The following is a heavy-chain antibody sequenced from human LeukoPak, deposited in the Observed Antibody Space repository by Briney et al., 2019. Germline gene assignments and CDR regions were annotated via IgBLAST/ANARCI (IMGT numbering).Heavy chain of an antibody. Sequence: GASVKVSCKASGYTFTSYGISWVRQAPGQGLEWMGWISAYNGNTNYAQKLQGRVTMTTDTSTSTAYMELRSLRSDDTAVYYCARVGVSVLRYSGDQNYYYYYMDVWGKGTTVTVSS. D-gene: IGHD3-9*01. J-gene: IGHJ6*03. V-gene: IGHV1-18*01. CDR3: ARVGVSVLRYSGDQNYYYYYMDV. CDR2: ISAYNGNT. CDR1: GYTFTSYG.